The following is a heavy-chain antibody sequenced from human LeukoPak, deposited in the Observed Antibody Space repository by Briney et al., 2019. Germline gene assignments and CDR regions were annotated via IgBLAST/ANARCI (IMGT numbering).Heavy chain of an antibody. CDR2: ISAYNGNT. Sequence: ASVKVSCKASGYTFTSYGISWVRQAPGQGLEWMGWISAYNGNTNYAQKFQGRVTMTKDTSTSTVYMELSSLRSEDTAVYYCARDPLKVAATGLDYWGQGTLVTVSS. J-gene: IGHJ4*02. CDR3: ARDPLKVAATGLDY. V-gene: IGHV1-18*01. CDR1: GYTFTSYG. D-gene: IGHD6-13*01.